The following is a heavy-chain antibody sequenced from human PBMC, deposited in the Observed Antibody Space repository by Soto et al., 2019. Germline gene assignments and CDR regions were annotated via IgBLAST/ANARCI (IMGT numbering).Heavy chain of an antibody. Sequence: ITLKASGPTLVKPTQPLTLTCSFSGFSLNSTAVAVYWIRQSPGKALEWLALIYWDDYNHYSPSLQSRLTITMDTSKNQVVVTMTKMEPVDTVTSDCAHGRGWLSDYWGQGTLVTVSS. V-gene: IGHV2-5*02. CDR3: AHGRGWLSDY. J-gene: IGHJ4*02. CDR1: GFSLNSTAVA. CDR2: IYWDDYN. D-gene: IGHD6-19*01.